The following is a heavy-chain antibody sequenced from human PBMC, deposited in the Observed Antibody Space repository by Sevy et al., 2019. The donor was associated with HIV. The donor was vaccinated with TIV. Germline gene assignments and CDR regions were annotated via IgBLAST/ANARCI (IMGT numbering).Heavy chain of an antibody. D-gene: IGHD1-7*01. Sequence: SETLSLTCTVSGGSISSGGYYWTRIRQHPGKGLEWIGYIYYSGSTYYNPSLKSRVTISVDTSKNQFSLKLSSVTAADTAVYYCARRGTGTSPFDSWGQGTLVTVSS. J-gene: IGHJ4*02. CDR1: GGSISSGGYY. V-gene: IGHV4-31*03. CDR2: IYYSGST. CDR3: ARRGTGTSPFDS.